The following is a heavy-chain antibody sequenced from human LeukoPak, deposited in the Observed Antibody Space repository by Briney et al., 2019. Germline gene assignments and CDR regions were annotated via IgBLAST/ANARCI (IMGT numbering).Heavy chain of an antibody. D-gene: IGHD5-18*01. J-gene: IGHJ4*02. CDR2: INPNSGNT. Sequence: ASVKVSCKASGYTFTGYYMHWVRQAPGQGLEWMGWINPNSGNTNYAQKLQGRVTMTTDTSTSTAYMELRSLRSDDTAVYYCARAKRGHSYGGDYWGQGTLVTVSS. V-gene: IGHV1-18*04. CDR3: ARAKRGHSYGGDY. CDR1: GYTFTGYY.